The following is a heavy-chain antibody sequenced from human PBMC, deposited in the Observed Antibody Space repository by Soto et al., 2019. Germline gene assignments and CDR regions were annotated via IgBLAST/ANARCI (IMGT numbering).Heavy chain of an antibody. CDR1: GFTFSSYS. V-gene: IGHV3-21*01. CDR3: ARAPRGTPDY. D-gene: IGHD3-16*01. J-gene: IGHJ4*02. CDR2: ISSSSSYI. Sequence: KPGGSLRLSCAASGFTFSSYSINWVRQAPGKGLEWVSSISSSSSYIYYADSVKGRFTISRDNAKNSLYLQMNSLRAEDTAVYYCARAPRGTPDYWGQGTLVTVSS.